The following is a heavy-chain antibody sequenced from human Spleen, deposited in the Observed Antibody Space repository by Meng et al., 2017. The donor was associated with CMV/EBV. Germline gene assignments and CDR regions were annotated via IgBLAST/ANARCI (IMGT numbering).Heavy chain of an antibody. D-gene: IGHD6-19*01. J-gene: IGHJ4*02. CDR1: GFRFDSHW. CDR2: INQRGSEV. V-gene: IGHV3-7*03. Sequence: GESLKISCAASGFRFDSHWIGWVRQAPGKGLEWVANINQRGSEVYYLDSVRGRFTISRDNTKNSLYLQMNSLGAEDTAVYYCAKVSCLVEGVAGSCYFDSWGQGTLVTVSS. CDR3: AKVSCLVEGVAGSCYFDS.